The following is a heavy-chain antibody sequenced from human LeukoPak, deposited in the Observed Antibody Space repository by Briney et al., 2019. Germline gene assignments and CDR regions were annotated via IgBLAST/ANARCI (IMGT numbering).Heavy chain of an antibody. CDR1: GFTFSSYG. CDR2: IWYDGSNK. CDR3: AKMKGWRLYDYCMDV. D-gene: IGHD2-15*01. V-gene: IGHV3-33*06. J-gene: IGHJ6*03. Sequence: GRSLRLSCAASGFTFSSYGMHWVRQSPGKGLEWGAVIWYDGSNKYYADSVKSRLTISRDNSKYALSLQMNSLRAEDTAVYYCAKMKGWRLYDYCMDVWGKGTTVTVSS.